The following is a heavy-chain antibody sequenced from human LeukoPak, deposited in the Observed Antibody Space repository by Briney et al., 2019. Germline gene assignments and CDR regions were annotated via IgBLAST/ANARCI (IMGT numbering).Heavy chain of an antibody. D-gene: IGHD3-10*01. J-gene: IGHJ4*02. CDR3: AGRLFRGGGVDC. CDR1: GFTFSSHA. CDR2: ISGSGGST. Sequence: GGSLRLSCAASGFTFSSHALTWVRQAPGRGLEWVSTISGSGGSTYYADSVKGRFTISRDNSKNTLYLQMNSLRAEDTAVYYCAGRLFRGGGVDCWGQGTLVTVSS. V-gene: IGHV3-23*01.